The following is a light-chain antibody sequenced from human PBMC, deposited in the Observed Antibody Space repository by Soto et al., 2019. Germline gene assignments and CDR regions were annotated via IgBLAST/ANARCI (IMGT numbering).Light chain of an antibody. Sequence: EIVMTQSPATLSVSPGERATLSCRASQSVRNNLAWYQQKPGLPPRLLIYAASTRATRIPARFSGNGSETGLTLTIDSLQSEDYALYYCQQYNKWPPWTFGQGTKVEIK. CDR3: QQYNKWPPWT. V-gene: IGKV3-15*01. CDR2: AAS. CDR1: QSVRNN. J-gene: IGKJ1*01.